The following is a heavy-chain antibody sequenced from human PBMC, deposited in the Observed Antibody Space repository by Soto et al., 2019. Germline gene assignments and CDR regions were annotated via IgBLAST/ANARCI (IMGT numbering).Heavy chain of an antibody. V-gene: IGHV1-18*04. CDR1: GYTFTSYG. Sequence: ASVKVSCKASGYTFTSYGISWVRQAPGQGLEWLGRISTYNGNTNSAPRLQGRLTLTTDTSTNTAYMELRSLTSDDTAVYYCVRDERDSCSGGDCFYFDYWGQGTLVTVSS. J-gene: IGHJ4*02. CDR3: VRDERDSCSGGDCFYFDY. D-gene: IGHD2-21*02. CDR2: ISTYNGNT.